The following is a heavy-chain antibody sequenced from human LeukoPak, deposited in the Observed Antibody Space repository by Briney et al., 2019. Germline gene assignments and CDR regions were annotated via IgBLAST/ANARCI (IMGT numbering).Heavy chain of an antibody. J-gene: IGHJ4*02. CDR3: ARGPRDGYNYLGFFDY. D-gene: IGHD5-24*01. Sequence: ASVKVSCKASGYTFTGYYIHWVRQAPGQGLEWVGWINPNTGGTQYAQRFQGRVTVTRDTSISTAYIDLSRLTSDDTAVHYCARGPRDGYNYLGFFDYWGQGTLVTVSS. CDR2: INPNTGGT. CDR1: GYTFTGYY. V-gene: IGHV1-2*02.